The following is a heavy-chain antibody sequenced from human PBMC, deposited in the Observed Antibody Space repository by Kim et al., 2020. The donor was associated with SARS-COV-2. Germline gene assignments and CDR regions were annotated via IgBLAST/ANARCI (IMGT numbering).Heavy chain of an antibody. Sequence: GGSLRLSCAASGFTFSSFAIHWVRQAPGKGLEWVGVISKDGSNKYYADSVKGRFTISRDNSKYTVDLQMNSLGGEDTAVYYCARVPPGSFFDYWGQGTLV. J-gene: IGHJ4*02. V-gene: IGHV3-30*04. CDR1: GFTFSSFA. CDR3: ARVPPGSFFDY. CDR2: ISKDGSNK. D-gene: IGHD3-10*01.